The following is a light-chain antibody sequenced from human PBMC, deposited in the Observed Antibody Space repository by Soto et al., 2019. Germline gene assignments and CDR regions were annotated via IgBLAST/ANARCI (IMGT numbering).Light chain of an antibody. J-gene: IGKJ1*01. V-gene: IGKV3-20*01. Sequence: EIVLTQSPGTLSLCPGERATLSCRASQSVSSSYLAWYQQKPGQAPRLLIYGASSRATGIPDRFSGSGSGTDFTLTISRLEPEEFAVYYCQQYGSSPRTFGQGTNVDIK. CDR3: QQYGSSPRT. CDR1: QSVSSSY. CDR2: GAS.